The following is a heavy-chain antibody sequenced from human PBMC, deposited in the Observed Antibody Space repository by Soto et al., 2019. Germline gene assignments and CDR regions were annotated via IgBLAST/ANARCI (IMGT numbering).Heavy chain of an antibody. D-gene: IGHD1-26*01. Sequence: GGSLRLSCAASGFTFGGYSMNWVRQAPGKGLEWISYISSLSSPRYYAESVEGRFIIPRNNAKNSLYLQMNSLRDEDTAVYFCVREDILGARSFDYWGQGTRVTVS. CDR2: ISSLSSPR. J-gene: IGHJ4*02. CDR3: VREDILGARSFDY. CDR1: GFTFGGYS. V-gene: IGHV3-48*02.